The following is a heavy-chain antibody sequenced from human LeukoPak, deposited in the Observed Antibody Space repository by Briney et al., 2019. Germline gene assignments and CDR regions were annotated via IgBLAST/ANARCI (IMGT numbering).Heavy chain of an antibody. CDR1: GFTFSSYG. CDR3: AKAMYYDILTGYYKPPFRY. D-gene: IGHD3-9*01. Sequence: GGSLRLSCAASGFTFSSYGMHWVRQAPGKGLEWVAFIRYDGSNKYYADSVKGRFTISRDNSKNTLYLQMNSLRAEDTAVYYCAKAMYYDILTGYYKPPFRYWGQGTLVTVSS. V-gene: IGHV3-30*02. J-gene: IGHJ4*02. CDR2: IRYDGSNK.